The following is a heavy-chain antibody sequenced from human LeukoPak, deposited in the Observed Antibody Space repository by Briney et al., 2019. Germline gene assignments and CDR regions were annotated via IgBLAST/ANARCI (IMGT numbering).Heavy chain of an antibody. Sequence: SETLSLTCTVSGGSISSSSYYWGWIRQPPGKGLEWIGSIYYSGSTYYNPSLKSRVTISVDTSKNQFSLKLSSVTAADTAVYYCARHARRIHTHYYFDYWGQGTLVTVSS. CDR2: IYYSGST. V-gene: IGHV4-39*01. CDR1: GGSISSSSYY. D-gene: IGHD2-2*02. CDR3: ARHARRIHTHYYFDY. J-gene: IGHJ4*02.